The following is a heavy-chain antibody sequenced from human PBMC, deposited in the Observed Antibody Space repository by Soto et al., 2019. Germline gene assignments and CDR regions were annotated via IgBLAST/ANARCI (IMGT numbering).Heavy chain of an antibody. D-gene: IGHD2-2*01. CDR2: IDPSDSYT. V-gene: IGHV5-10-1*01. CDR1: VYSFTSYW. J-gene: IGHJ5*02. CDR3: ARLSAYWFDP. Sequence: GESLKISCKCSVYSFTSYWSSWVRQMPGKGLEWMGRIDPSDSYTNYSPSFQGHVTISADKSISTAYLQWSSLKASDTAMYYCARLSAYWFDPWGQGTLVTVSS.